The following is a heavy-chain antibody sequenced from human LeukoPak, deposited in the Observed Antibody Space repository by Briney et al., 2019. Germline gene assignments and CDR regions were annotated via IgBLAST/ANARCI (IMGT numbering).Heavy chain of an antibody. D-gene: IGHD1-26*01. CDR3: VRCLQWELPNNWFDP. CDR2: ISAYNGNT. J-gene: IGHJ5*02. CDR1: GYTFTSYG. V-gene: IGHV1-18*01. Sequence: GASVKVSCKASGYTFTSYGISWVRQAPGQGLEWMGWISAYNGNTNYAQKLQGRVTMTTDTSTSTAYMKLRSLRSDDTAVYYCVRCLQWELPNNWFDPWGQGTLVTVSS.